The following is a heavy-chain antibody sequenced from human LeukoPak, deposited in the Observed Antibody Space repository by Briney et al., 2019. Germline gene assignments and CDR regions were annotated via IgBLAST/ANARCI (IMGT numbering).Heavy chain of an antibody. D-gene: IGHD6-19*01. CDR2: INPNGGGT. V-gene: IGHV1-2*02. J-gene: IGHJ4*02. Sequence: ASVKVSCKASGYTFTGYYMHWVRQAPGQGLEWMGWINPNGGGTNYAQEFQGRVTMTRDTSISTAYMELSRLRSDDTAVYYCSTLTVAGPNNDGDYWGQGTLVTVSS. CDR1: GYTFTGYY. CDR3: STLTVAGPNNDGDY.